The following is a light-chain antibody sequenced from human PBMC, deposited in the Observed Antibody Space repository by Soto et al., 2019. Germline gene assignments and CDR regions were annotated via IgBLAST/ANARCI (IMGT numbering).Light chain of an antibody. J-gene: IGKJ4*01. CDR3: QQRRNWPPELT. CDR2: YAS. Sequence: ELVLTQSPGTLSLSPGERATLSCRASQSLSSRTLAWYQQKPGQAPRPLMYYASNMATGIPDRFSGSGSGTDFTLTISSREPEDFAVYDCQQRRNWPPELTLGGGTKVDI. CDR1: QSLSSRT. V-gene: IGKV3-11*01.